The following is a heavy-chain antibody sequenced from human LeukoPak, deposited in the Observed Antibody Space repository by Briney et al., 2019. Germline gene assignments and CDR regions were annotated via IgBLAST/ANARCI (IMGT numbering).Heavy chain of an antibody. Sequence: GASVKVSCNTSGYSFTGYWIHWVRQAPGQGFEWLGWINPNSGGTNYAQKFQDSVSMTRDTSINTVYMELSSPRLDDTAVYYCARGVAAGGRRLDPWGQGTLITVSS. CDR2: INPNSGGT. D-gene: IGHD2-15*01. CDR3: ARGVAAGGRRLDP. J-gene: IGHJ5*02. V-gene: IGHV1-2*02. CDR1: GYSFTGYW.